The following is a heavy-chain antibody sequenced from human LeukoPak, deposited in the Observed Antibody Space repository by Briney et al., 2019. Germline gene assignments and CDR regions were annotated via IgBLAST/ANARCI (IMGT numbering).Heavy chain of an antibody. Sequence: KPGGSLRLSCAASGFTFSDYYMGWIRQAPGKGLEWVSYISSSGSTIYYADSVKGRFTISRDNSKNTLYLQMNSLRAEDTAVYYCASERLGIAAAVPSGYFPYWGQGTLVTVSS. V-gene: IGHV3-11*01. CDR3: ASERLGIAAAVPSGYFPY. CDR2: ISSSGSTI. CDR1: GFTFSDYY. J-gene: IGHJ4*02. D-gene: IGHD6-13*01.